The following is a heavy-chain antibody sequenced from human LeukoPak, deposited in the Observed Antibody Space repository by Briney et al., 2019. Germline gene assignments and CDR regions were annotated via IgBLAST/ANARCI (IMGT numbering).Heavy chain of an antibody. CDR3: ARDRAGDDSYYSYMDV. CDR2: INHSGST. Sequence: SETLSLTCVVYGGSFSGYYWSWVRQPPGKGLEWIGEINHSGSTNYNPSLKSRVTISVDTSKNQFSLQLNSVTPEDTAVYYCARDRAGDDSYYSYMDVWGKGTTVTVSS. D-gene: IGHD7-27*01. V-gene: IGHV4-34*01. CDR1: GGSFSGYY. J-gene: IGHJ6*03.